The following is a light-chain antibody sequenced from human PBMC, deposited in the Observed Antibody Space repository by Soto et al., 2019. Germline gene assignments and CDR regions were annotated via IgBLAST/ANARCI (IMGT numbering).Light chain of an antibody. J-gene: IGKJ4*01. CDR2: DAY. V-gene: IGKV1-5*01. Sequence: DIQMTQSPATLSASVGDRFTTTCRASQSVRSWLAWYQQKPGTAPKLLIFDAYRLESGVTSRFSGSASGTEFTLTISSLQPDDFATYYCQQYDNYPLTFGEGTKVDIK. CDR3: QQYDNYPLT. CDR1: QSVRSW.